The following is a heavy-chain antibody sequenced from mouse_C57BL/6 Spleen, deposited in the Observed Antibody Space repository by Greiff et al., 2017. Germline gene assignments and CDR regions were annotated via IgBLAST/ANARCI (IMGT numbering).Heavy chain of an antibody. CDR3: TTAGTSGFAY. Sequence: VQLQQSGAELVRPGASVKLSCTASGFNIKDDYMHWVKQRPEQGLEWIGWIDPENGDTEYASKVQGKATITADTSSNTAYLQLSSLTSEDTAVYYCTTAGTSGFAYWGQGTLVTVSA. V-gene: IGHV14-4*01. J-gene: IGHJ3*01. D-gene: IGHD4-1*01. CDR1: GFNIKDDY. CDR2: IDPENGDT.